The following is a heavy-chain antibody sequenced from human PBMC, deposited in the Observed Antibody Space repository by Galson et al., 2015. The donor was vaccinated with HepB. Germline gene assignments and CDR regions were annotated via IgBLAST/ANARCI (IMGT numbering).Heavy chain of an antibody. CDR2: IYWDDDK. V-gene: IGHV2-5*02. D-gene: IGHD3-22*01. CDR1: GFSLSTSGVG. Sequence: PALVKPTQTLTLTCTFSGFSLSTSGVGVGWIRQPPGKALEWLALIYWDDDKRYSPSLKSRLTITKDTSKNQVVLTMTNMDPVDTATYYCAHRQSPGTIINAFDIWGQGTMVTVSS. CDR3: AHRQSPGTIINAFDI. J-gene: IGHJ3*02.